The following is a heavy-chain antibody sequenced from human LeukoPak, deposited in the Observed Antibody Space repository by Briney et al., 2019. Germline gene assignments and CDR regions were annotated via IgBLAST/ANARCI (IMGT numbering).Heavy chain of an antibody. J-gene: IGHJ4*02. V-gene: IGHV4-30-2*01. Sequence: PSQTLSLTCTVPGGSISSGGYYWSWIRRPPGKGLEWIGYIYHSGSTYYNPSLKSRVTISVDRSKNQFSLKLSSVTAADTAVYYCARRIAAASIDYWGQGTLVTVSS. CDR3: ARRIAAASIDY. CDR2: IYHSGST. D-gene: IGHD6-13*01. CDR1: GGSISSGGYY.